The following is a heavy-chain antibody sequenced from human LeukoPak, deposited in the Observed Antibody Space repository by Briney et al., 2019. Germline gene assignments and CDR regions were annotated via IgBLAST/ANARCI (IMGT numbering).Heavy chain of an antibody. CDR3: ASQSTYYESSGYIFDY. Sequence: VASVKVSCKASGYTFSGNYMEWVRQAPGQGLEWMGRINPNSGGTNYAQKFQGRVTMTRDTSISTAYMELSRLRSDDTAVYYCASQSTYYESSGYIFDYWGQGTLVTVSS. CDR2: INPNSGGT. J-gene: IGHJ4*02. D-gene: IGHD3-22*01. CDR1: GYTFSGNY. V-gene: IGHV1-2*06.